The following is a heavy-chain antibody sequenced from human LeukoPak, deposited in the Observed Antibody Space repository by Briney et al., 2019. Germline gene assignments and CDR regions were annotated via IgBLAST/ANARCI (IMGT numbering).Heavy chain of an antibody. CDR3: ATTAAAGTRLAWFDP. CDR2: IYHSGST. V-gene: IGHV4-4*02. J-gene: IGHJ5*02. Sequence: PSGTLSLTCVVSGGSISSYNCWSWVRQPPGKGLEWIGEIYHSGSTNYNPSLKSRVTISLDKSKNQFSLKLSSVTAADTAVYYCATTAAAGTRLAWFDPWGQGTLVTVSS. CDR1: GGSISSYNC. D-gene: IGHD6-13*01.